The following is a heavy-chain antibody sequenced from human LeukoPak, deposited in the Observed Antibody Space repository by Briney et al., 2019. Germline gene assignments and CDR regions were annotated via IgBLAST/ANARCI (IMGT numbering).Heavy chain of an antibody. D-gene: IGHD3-10*01. V-gene: IGHV3-74*01. J-gene: IGHJ6*02. CDR3: ARDYGRSRDYGMDV. Sequence: GGSLRLSCAASGFTFSSYWMHWVRHAPGKGLVWVSRINSDGSSTTYADSVKGRFTISRDNAKNTLYLQMNSLRAEDTAVYFCARDYGRSRDYGMDVWGQGTTVTVSS. CDR1: GFTFSSYW. CDR2: INSDGSST.